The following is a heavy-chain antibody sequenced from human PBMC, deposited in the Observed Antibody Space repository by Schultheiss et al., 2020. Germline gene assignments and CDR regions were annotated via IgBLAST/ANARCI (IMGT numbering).Heavy chain of an antibody. V-gene: IGHV3-64*04. D-gene: IGHD3-3*01. Sequence: GESLKISCAASGFTFSSYAMSWVRQAPGKGLEYVSAIGSNGGSTYYADSVKGRFTISRDNSKNTLYLQMNSLRAEDTAVYYCTRATLRYDFWSGYIPHYFDYWGEGTLVTVAS. CDR1: GFTFSSYA. CDR2: IGSNGGST. CDR3: TRATLRYDFWSGYIPHYFDY. J-gene: IGHJ4*02.